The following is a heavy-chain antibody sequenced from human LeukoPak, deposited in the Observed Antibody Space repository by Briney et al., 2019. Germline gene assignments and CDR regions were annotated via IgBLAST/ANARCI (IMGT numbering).Heavy chain of an antibody. CDR3: ARRSGAPSYYDFWSGFPYSSYYYMDV. J-gene: IGHJ6*03. D-gene: IGHD3-3*01. CDR2: ISAYNGNT. V-gene: IGHV1-18*01. CDR1: GYTFTSYG. Sequence: ASVKVSCKASGYTFTSYGISWVRQAPGQGLEWMGWISAYNGNTNYAQKLQGRVTMTTDTSTSTAYMELRSLRSDDTAVYYCARRSGAPSYYDFWSGFPYSSYYYMDVWGKGTTVTVSS.